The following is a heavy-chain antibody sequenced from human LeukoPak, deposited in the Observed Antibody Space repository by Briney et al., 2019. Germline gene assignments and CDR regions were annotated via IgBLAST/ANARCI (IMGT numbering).Heavy chain of an antibody. D-gene: IGHD5-24*01. J-gene: IGHJ6*03. CDR2: IYYSGSS. Sequence: SETLSLTCSVSGGSISSSSSYWGWIRQPPGKGLEWIGSIYYSGSSFDNPALKSRVTISVDTSKNQFSLKLSSVTAADTAVYYCARKVEMATIFYYYYYMDVWGKGTTVTVSS. CDR3: ARKVEMATIFYYYYYMDV. V-gene: IGHV4-39*01. CDR1: GGSISSSSSY.